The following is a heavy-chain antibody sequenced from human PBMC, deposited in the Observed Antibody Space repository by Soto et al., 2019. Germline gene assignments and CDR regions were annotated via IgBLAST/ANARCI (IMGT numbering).Heavy chain of an antibody. CDR1: GYSFTSYW. D-gene: IGHD5-12*01. CDR2: IYPGDSDT. J-gene: IGHJ6*02. Sequence: PGESLKISCKGSGYSFTSYWIGWVCQMPGKGLEWMGIIYPGDSDTRYSPSFQGQVTISADKSISTAYLQWSSLKASDTAMYYCAMVGGYEPEIYYYYYGMDVWGQGTTVTVSS. CDR3: AMVGGYEPEIYYYYYGMDV. V-gene: IGHV5-51*01.